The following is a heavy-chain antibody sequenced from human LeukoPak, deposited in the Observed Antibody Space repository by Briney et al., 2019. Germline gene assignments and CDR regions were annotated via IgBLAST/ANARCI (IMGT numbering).Heavy chain of an antibody. CDR2: ISYDGSNK. CDR3: AKNYYGSGSSIIPYYFDY. CDR1: GFTFSSYG. J-gene: IGHJ4*02. Sequence: GGSLRLSCAASGFTFSSYGMHWVRQAPGKGLEWVAVISYDGSNKYYADSVKGRFTISRDNSKNTLYLQMNSLRAEDTAVYYCAKNYYGSGSSIIPYYFDYWGQGTLVTVSS. V-gene: IGHV3-30*18. D-gene: IGHD3-10*01.